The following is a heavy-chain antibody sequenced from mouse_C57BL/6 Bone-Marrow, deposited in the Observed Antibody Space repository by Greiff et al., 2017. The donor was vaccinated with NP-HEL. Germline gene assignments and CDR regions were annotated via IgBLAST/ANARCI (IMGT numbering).Heavy chain of an antibody. CDR1: GYTFTSYW. D-gene: IGHD2-3*01. Sequence: QVQLQQPGAELVKPGASVKLSCKASGYTFTSYWMHWVKQRPGQGLEWIGMIHPNSGSTNYNEKFKSKATLTVDKSSSTASMQLSSLTSEDSAVYYCARSYDGYWYYFDYWGQGTTLTVSS. J-gene: IGHJ2*01. CDR2: IHPNSGST. V-gene: IGHV1-64*01. CDR3: ARSYDGYWYYFDY.